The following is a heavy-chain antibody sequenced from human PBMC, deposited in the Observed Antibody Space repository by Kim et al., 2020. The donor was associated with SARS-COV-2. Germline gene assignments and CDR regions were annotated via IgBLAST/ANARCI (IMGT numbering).Heavy chain of an antibody. CDR3: ARIRCSCSSASCPAAYFDY. J-gene: IGHJ4*02. CDR2: IDWDDDK. D-gene: IGHD2-2*01. V-gene: IGHV2-70*11. CDR1: GFSLSPSGMC. Sequence: SGPTLVNPTQTLTLTCTFSGFSLSPSGMCVGWIRQPPGKALEWLARIDWDDDKWYSTSLKTRLTVSKDTSKNQVVLTMTNMDPVDTATYYCARIRCSCSSASCPAAYFDYWGQGTLVTVSS.